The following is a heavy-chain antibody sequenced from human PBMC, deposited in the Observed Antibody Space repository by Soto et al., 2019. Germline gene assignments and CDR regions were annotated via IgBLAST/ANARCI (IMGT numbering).Heavy chain of an antibody. CDR1: GYTFTSYD. V-gene: IGHV1-8*01. Sequence: ASVKVSCKASGYTFTSYDINWVRQATGQGLEWMGWMNPNSGNTGYAQKFQGRVTMTRNTSISTAYMELSSLRSEDTAVYYCARAYYDYIWGSYRPFYYMDVWGKGTTVNVSS. J-gene: IGHJ6*03. CDR2: MNPNSGNT. CDR3: ARAYYDYIWGSYRPFYYMDV. D-gene: IGHD3-16*02.